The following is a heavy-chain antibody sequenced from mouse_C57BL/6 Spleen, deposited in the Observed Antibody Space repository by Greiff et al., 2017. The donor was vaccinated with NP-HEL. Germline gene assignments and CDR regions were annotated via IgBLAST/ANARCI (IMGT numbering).Heavy chain of an antibody. V-gene: IGHV1-50*01. CDR3: AREGDY. CDR1: GYTFTSYW. Sequence: QVQLQQPGAELVKPGASVKLSCKASGYTFTSYWMQWVKQRPGQGLEWIGEIDPSDSYTNYNQKFKGKATLSVDTSSSTAYMQLSSLTSEDSAVYSCAREGDYWGQGTTLTVSS. J-gene: IGHJ2*01. CDR2: IDPSDSYT.